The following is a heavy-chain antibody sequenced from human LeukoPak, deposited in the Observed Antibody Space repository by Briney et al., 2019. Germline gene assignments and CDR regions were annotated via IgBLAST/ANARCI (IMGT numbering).Heavy chain of an antibody. CDR3: VRERGATVDY. CDR1: GYTFSGYY. V-gene: IGHV1-2*02. Sequence: GASVKVSCKASGYTFSGYYIHWVRQAPGQGLEWMGWINFNSGDTNYAQKFQGRVTVTRDTSISTTYMELSSLRADDTAIYHGVRERGATVDYWGQGTPVTVSS. CDR2: INFNSGDT. J-gene: IGHJ4*02. D-gene: IGHD1-26*01.